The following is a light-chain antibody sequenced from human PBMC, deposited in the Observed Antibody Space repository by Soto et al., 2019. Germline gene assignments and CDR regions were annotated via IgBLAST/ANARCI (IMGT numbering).Light chain of an antibody. V-gene: IGKV3-15*01. CDR3: QHYSTWLWT. CDR2: GAS. J-gene: IGKJ1*01. CDR1: QSVSSK. Sequence: EIVMTQSPATLSVSPGERATLSCRASQSVSSKLAWYQQKPGQGPRLLIYGASTRATGIPARFSGSGSGTEFTLTISRLQSEDFGVYYCQHYSTWLWTFGQGTKVEIK.